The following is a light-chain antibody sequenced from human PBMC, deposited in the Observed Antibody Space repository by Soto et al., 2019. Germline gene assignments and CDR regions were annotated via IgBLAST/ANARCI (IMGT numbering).Light chain of an antibody. CDR3: QQFNSYALT. CDR1: QGISSA. Sequence: AIQLTQSPSSLSASVGDRVTITCRASQGISSALAWYQQKPGKAPKLLIYDASGLESGAPSRFSGSGSGTDFTLTISGLQPDDCATYYGQQFNSYALTFGGGTKVEIK. V-gene: IGKV1-13*02. J-gene: IGKJ4*01. CDR2: DAS.